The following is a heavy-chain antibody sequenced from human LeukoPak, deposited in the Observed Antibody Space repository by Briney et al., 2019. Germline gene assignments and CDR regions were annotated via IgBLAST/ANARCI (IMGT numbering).Heavy chain of an antibody. D-gene: IGHD3-22*01. J-gene: IGHJ4*02. Sequence: ASVKVSCKASGYTFTSYGISWVRQAPGQGLEWMGWISAYNGNTNYAQKLQGRVTMTTDTSTSTAYMELRSLRSDDTAVYYCARDVPRITMIVVGLGYWGQGTLVTVSS. CDR2: ISAYNGNT. CDR1: GYTFTSYG. CDR3: ARDVPRITMIVVGLGY. V-gene: IGHV1-18*01.